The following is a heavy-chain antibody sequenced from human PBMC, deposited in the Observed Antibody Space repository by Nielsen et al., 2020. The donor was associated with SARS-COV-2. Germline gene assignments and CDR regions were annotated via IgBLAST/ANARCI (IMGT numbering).Heavy chain of an antibody. CDR3: ARDLWRARYCSSTSCSVDY. J-gene: IGHJ4*02. D-gene: IGHD2-2*01. V-gene: IGHV3-23*01. Sequence: GESLKISCAASGFTFSSYAMSWVRQAPGKGLEWVSAISGSGGSTYYADSVKGRFTISRDNSKNTLYLQMNSLRAEDTAVYYCARDLWRARYCSSTSCSVDYWGQGTLVTVSS. CDR1: GFTFSSYA. CDR2: ISGSGGST.